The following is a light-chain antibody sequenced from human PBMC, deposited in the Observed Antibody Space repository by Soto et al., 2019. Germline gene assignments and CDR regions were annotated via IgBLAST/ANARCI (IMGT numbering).Light chain of an antibody. CDR1: QSISTW. CDR3: QQYITYPLT. V-gene: IGKV1-5*03. J-gene: IGKJ4*01. CDR2: KAS. Sequence: DIQMTQSPSTLSASVGDRVTITCRASQSISTWLAWYQQKPGKAPKLLIYKASSLEGGVPSRFGGSGSGTLFNITISSLHPDDFATYYCQQYITYPLTFGGETTVDIK.